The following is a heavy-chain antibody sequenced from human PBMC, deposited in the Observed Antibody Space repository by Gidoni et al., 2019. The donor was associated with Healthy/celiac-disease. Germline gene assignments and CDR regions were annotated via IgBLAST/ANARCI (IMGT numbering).Heavy chain of an antibody. Sequence: EVQLLESGGGLVQPGGSLRLPCAASGFTFSSYAMSWVRQAPGKGLEWVSAISGSGGSTYYADSVKGRFTISRDNSKNTLYLQMNSLRAEDTAVYYCAKGTLRENWFDPWGQGTLVTVSS. V-gene: IGHV3-23*01. D-gene: IGHD3-16*01. CDR2: ISGSGGST. J-gene: IGHJ5*02. CDR1: GFTFSSYA. CDR3: AKGTLRENWFDP.